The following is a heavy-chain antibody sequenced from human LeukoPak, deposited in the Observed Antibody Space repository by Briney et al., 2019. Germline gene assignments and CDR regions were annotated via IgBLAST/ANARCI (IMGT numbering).Heavy chain of an antibody. CDR2: IYSDNT. Sequence: GGSLRLSCTVSGFTVSSNSMSWVRQAPGKGLEWVSFIYSDNTHYSDSVKGRFTISRDNSKNTLYLQMNSLRAEDTAVYYCAKDERRYSSGWYYYWGQGTLVTVSS. V-gene: IGHV3-66*03. J-gene: IGHJ4*02. CDR3: AKDERRYSSGWYYY. CDR1: GFTVSSNS. D-gene: IGHD6-19*01.